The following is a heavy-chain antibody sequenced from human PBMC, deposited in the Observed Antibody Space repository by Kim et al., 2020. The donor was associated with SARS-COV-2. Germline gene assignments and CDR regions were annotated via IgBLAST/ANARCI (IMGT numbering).Heavy chain of an antibody. J-gene: IGHJ6*02. CDR2: IYYSGST. D-gene: IGHD3-3*01. CDR3: ASSNFYDFWSGFPPAYYYGMDV. CDR1: GGSISSYY. V-gene: IGHV4-59*01. Sequence: SETLSLTCTVSGGSISSYYWSWIRQPPGKGLEWIGYIYYSGSTNYNPSLKSRVTISVDTSKNQFSLKLSSVTAADTAVYYCASSNFYDFWSGFPPAYYYGMDVWGQGTTVTFSS.